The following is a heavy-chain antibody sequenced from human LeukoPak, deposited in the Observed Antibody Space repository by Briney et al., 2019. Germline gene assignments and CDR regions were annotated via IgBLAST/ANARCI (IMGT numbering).Heavy chain of an antibody. CDR3: ARRGYCSDGSCYQVWFDP. V-gene: IGHV4-39*01. J-gene: IGHJ5*02. Sequence: PSETLSLTCTVSGGSISSTSYYWGWIRQPPGKGLEWIGNIYYSGSTYYNPSLKSRVTISVDTSKSQFSLKLSSVTAADTAVYYCARRGYCSDGSCYQVWFDPWGQGTLVTVSS. D-gene: IGHD2-15*01. CDR2: IYYSGST. CDR1: GGSISSTSYY.